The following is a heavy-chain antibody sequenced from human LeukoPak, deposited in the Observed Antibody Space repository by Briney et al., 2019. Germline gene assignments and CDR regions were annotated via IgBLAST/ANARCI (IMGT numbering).Heavy chain of an antibody. D-gene: IGHD5-12*01. J-gene: IGHJ4*02. Sequence: GGSLRLSCAASGFTLITYRMSWVRQAPGKGLEWVASIKQDGSDKYSVDSVKGRFTISRDNAKNSLYLQMNSLRAEDTAVYYCARGRSGYDYWGQGTLVTVSS. V-gene: IGHV3-7*01. CDR1: GFTLITYR. CDR2: IKQDGSDK. CDR3: ARGRSGYDY.